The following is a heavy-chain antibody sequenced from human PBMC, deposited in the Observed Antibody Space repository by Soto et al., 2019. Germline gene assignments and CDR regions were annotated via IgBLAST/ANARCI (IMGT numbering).Heavy chain of an antibody. CDR1: GGSLSTFY. D-gene: IGHD1-1*01. CDR3: ARGVWKRGNGPTPYDYYGMDV. Sequence: PSETLSLSCAVYGGSLSTFYWTWIRQPPGKGLEWIGEINRGGTTNFRPSLNSRVTISMDMSRNKFSLKLTSVTAADTAVYYCARGVWKRGNGPTPYDYYGMDVWGQGTPVTVSS. V-gene: IGHV4-34*01. CDR2: INRGGTT. J-gene: IGHJ6*02.